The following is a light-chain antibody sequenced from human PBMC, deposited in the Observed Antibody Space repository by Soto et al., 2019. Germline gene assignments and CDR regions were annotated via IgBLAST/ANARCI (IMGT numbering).Light chain of an antibody. Sequence: IKMNQSPSSLSASVGDRVTITCRASQSVNTYLHWYQQKAGQAPKLLIYAASNLQSGVPSRFSGRGSGTDFTLTVESLQPEDFATYYCQQGYSNPITFGQGTRLEI. CDR1: QSVNTY. J-gene: IGKJ5*01. V-gene: IGKV1-39*01. CDR3: QQGYSNPIT. CDR2: AAS.